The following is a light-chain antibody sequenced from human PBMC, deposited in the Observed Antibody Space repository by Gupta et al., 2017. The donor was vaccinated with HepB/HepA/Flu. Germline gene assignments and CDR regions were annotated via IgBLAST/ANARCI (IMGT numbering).Light chain of an antibody. CDR2: YDS. CDR3: QGWDNYSNNVV. J-gene: IGLJ2*01. CDR1: NIGSKS. Sequence: SSVLTQPPSVSVAPGPTARIPCGGNNIGSKSVDWYLQKPGKAPVVLIYYDSDRRSGIPERFSGSNSGTTATLTISRVEAGEEADYYCQGWDNYSNNVVFGGGIKLTVV. V-gene: IGLV3-21*04.